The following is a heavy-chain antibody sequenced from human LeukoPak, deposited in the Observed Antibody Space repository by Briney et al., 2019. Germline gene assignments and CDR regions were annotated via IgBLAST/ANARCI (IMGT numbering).Heavy chain of an antibody. V-gene: IGHV3-7*01. CDR3: ARDEGWNYYYYMDV. J-gene: IGHJ6*03. CDR1: GFTFTNYW. CDR2: IKQDGSQK. Sequence: QPGGSLRLSCVASGFTFTNYWMNWVRQAPGKGLEWVASIKQDGSQKSYVDSVKGRFTISRDNAKNSLYLQMNSLRAEDTAVYYCARDEGWNYYYYMDVWGKGTTVTVSS. D-gene: IGHD2-15*01.